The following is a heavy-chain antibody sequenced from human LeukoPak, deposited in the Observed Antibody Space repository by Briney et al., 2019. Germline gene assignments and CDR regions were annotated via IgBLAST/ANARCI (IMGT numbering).Heavy chain of an antibody. J-gene: IGHJ5*02. D-gene: IGHD5-12*01. CDR3: VRDLRGYSGYDPYNWFDP. Sequence: SVKVSCKTSGYIFNNYDINWVRQAPGQGLEWMGRIIPILGIANYAQKFQGRVTITADKSTSTAYMELSSLRSEDTAVYYCVRDLRGYSGYDPYNWFDPWGQGTLVTVSS. CDR1: GYIFNNYD. CDR2: IIPILGIA. V-gene: IGHV1-69*04.